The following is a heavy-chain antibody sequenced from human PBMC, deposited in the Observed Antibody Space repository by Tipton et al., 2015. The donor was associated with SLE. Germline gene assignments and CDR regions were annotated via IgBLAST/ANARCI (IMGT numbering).Heavy chain of an antibody. V-gene: IGHV3-30*04. J-gene: IGHJ1*01. CDR3: ARGGNSEYFQH. CDR1: GFTFSSYA. D-gene: IGHD4-23*01. Sequence: QLVQSGGGVVQPGRSLRLSCAASGFTFSSYAMHWVRQALGKGLEWVAVISYDGSNKYYADSVKGRFTISRDNSKNTLYLQMNSLRAEDTAVYYCARGGNSEYFQHWGQGTLVTVSS. CDR2: ISYDGSNK.